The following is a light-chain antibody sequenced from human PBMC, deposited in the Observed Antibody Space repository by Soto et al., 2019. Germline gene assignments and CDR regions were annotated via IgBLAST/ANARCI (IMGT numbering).Light chain of an antibody. V-gene: IGKV3-11*01. J-gene: IGKJ4*01. CDR1: QSVSSY. CDR2: DAS. Sequence: EIVLTQSPATLSLSPGERATLSCRASQSVSSYLAWYQQKPGQAPRLLIYDASNRATGIPARFSGSGSGTDFTLTISSLEPEDFEVYYCQQRSNWKKLTFGGGTKVEIK. CDR3: QQRSNWKKLT.